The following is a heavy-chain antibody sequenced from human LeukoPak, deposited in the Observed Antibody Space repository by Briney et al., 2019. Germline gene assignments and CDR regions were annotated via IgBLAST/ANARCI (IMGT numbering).Heavy chain of an antibody. D-gene: IGHD1-26*01. CDR1: GFTFSRYN. V-gene: IGHV3-21*01. J-gene: IGHJ4*02. Sequence: GGSLRLSCAASGFTFSRYNMNWVRQAPGKGLEWGSSISTSSLYIYYADSVKGRFTISRDNAKNSLYLQMNSLRAEDTAVYYCASEHSGNYYRPFDYWGQGTRVTVSS. CDR3: ASEHSGNYYRPFDY. CDR2: ISTSSLYI.